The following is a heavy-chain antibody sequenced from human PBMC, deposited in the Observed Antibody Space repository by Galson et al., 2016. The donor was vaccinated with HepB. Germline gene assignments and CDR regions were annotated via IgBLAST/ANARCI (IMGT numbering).Heavy chain of an antibody. Sequence: SLRLSCAASGFTFSNFAMSWVRQAPGKGLEWVSAITEGGTTYYRDSVKGRFTISRDNSKDTLFLQMNKLRGEDTAVYFCAVGEGLLWFGDALRPQGGQGTLVIVSS. D-gene: IGHD3-10*01. V-gene: IGHV3-23*01. CDR2: ITEGGTT. CDR3: AVGEGLLWFGDALRPQ. J-gene: IGHJ4*02. CDR1: GFTFSNFA.